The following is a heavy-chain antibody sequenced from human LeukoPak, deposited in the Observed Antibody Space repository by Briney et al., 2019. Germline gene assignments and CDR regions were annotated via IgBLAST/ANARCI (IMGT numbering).Heavy chain of an antibody. D-gene: IGHD3-22*01. Sequence: GGSLRLSCAASGLTFTKYWMSWVRQAPGKGLEWVSSISSSTSYIYYADSVKGRFTISRDNAKNSLYLQMNSLRAEDTAVYYCACAREGTMIALWGQGTMVTVSS. J-gene: IGHJ3*01. CDR2: ISSSTSYI. CDR3: ACAREGTMIAL. CDR1: GLTFTKYW. V-gene: IGHV3-21*01.